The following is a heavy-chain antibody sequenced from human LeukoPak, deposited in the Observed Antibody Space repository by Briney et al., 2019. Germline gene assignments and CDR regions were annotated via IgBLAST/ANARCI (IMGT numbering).Heavy chain of an antibody. Sequence: PSEILSLTCTVSGGSITSYYWNWIRQPPGKGLEGIGYIHYSGGTNYNPSVKSRVTMSVDTSKNQFSLRLTSVTAADTAVYYCARVSRWAEAIDYWGQGTLVTVSS. CDR3: ARVSRWAEAIDY. CDR2: IHYSGGT. J-gene: IGHJ4*02. CDR1: GGSITSYY. D-gene: IGHD1-26*01. V-gene: IGHV4-59*01.